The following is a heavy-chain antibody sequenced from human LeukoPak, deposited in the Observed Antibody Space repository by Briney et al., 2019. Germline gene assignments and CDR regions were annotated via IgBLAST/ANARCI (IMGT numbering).Heavy chain of an antibody. D-gene: IGHD2-2*01. CDR1: GYTFTSYG. CDR3: ARARYCSSTSCLRSWFDP. Sequence: GASAKVSCKASGYTFTSYGISWVRQAPGQGLEWMGWISAYNGNTNYAQKLQGRVTMTTDTSTSTAYMELRSLRSDDTAVYYCARARYCSSTSCLRSWFDPWGQGALVTVSS. J-gene: IGHJ5*02. V-gene: IGHV1-18*04. CDR2: ISAYNGNT.